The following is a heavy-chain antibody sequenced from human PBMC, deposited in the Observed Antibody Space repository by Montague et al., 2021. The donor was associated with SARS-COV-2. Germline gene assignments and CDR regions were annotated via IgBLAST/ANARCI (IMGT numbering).Heavy chain of an antibody. D-gene: IGHD5-18*01. CDR3: ARIPVGGTAMDQYYYYYYGMDV. CDR2: IDWDDDK. V-gene: IGHV2-70*01. Sequence: PELVKPTQTLTLTCTFSGFSLSTSGMCVSWIRQPPGKALEWLALIDWDDDKYYSTSLKTRLTISKDTSKNQVVLTMTNMDPVDTATYYCARIPVGGTAMDQYYYYYYGMDVWGQGTTVTVSS. J-gene: IGHJ6*02. CDR1: GFSLSTSGMC.